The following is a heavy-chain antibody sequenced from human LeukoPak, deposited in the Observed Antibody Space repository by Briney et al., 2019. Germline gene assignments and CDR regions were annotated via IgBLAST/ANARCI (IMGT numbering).Heavy chain of an antibody. D-gene: IGHD6-6*01. Sequence: PSETLSLTCTVSGGSISSYYWSWIRQPPGKGLEWIGYIYYSGSTNYNPSLKSRVTISVDTSKNQFSLKLSSVTAADTAVYYCARVAARGAYFDYWGQGTLVTVSS. J-gene: IGHJ4*02. CDR2: IYYSGST. CDR1: GGSISSYY. V-gene: IGHV4-59*08. CDR3: ARVAARGAYFDY.